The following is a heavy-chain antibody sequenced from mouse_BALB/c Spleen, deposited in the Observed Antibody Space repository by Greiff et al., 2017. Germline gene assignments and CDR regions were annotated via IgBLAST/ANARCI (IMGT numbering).Heavy chain of an antibody. CDR2: IDPANGNT. D-gene: IGHD1-1*01. V-gene: IGHV14-3*02. CDR3: ARWSTTVVADAMDY. CDR1: GFNIKDTY. Sequence: VQLQQSGAELVRSGASVKLSCTASGFNIKDTYMHWVKQRPEQGLEWIGRIDPANGNTKYDPKFQGKATITADTSSNTAYLQLSSLTSEDTAVYYCARWSTTVVADAMDYWGQGTSVTVSS. J-gene: IGHJ4*01.